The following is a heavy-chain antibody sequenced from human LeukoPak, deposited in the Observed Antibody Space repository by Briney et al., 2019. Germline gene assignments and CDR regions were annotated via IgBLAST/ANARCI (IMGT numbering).Heavy chain of an antibody. CDR3: ARGSGSYEGELDY. CDR1: GGSFSGYY. CDR2: INHSGST. Sequence: SETLSLTCAVYGGSFSGYYWSWIRQPPGKGLEWIGEINHSGSTNYNPSLKSRVTISVDTSKNQFSLKLSSVTAADTTVYYCARGSGSYEGELDYWGQGTLVTVSS. J-gene: IGHJ4*02. D-gene: IGHD1-26*01. V-gene: IGHV4-34*01.